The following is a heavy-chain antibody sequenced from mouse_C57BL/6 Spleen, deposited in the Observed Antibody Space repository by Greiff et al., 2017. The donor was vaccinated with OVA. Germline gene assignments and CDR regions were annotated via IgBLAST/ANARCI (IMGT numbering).Heavy chain of an antibody. CDR1: GYTFTSYW. D-gene: IGHD2-5*01. J-gene: IGHJ2*01. CDR3: VRGYYSNHEGVVLDY. CDR2: IDPSDSYT. V-gene: IGHV1-69*01. Sequence: QVQLKQPGAELVMPGASVKLSCKASGYTFTSYWMHWVKQRPGQGLEWIGEIDPSDSYTNYNQKFKGKSTLTADKYSSTAYMPLRSLTSEDSAVFYCVRGYYSNHEGVVLDYWGQGTTLTVSS.